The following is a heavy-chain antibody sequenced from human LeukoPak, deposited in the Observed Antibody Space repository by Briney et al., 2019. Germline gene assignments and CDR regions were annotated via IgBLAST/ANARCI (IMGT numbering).Heavy chain of an antibody. CDR2: IRYHINTK. CDR3: VKEASWSGYYITYYFDY. V-gene: IGHV3-30*02. D-gene: IGHD3-3*01. Sequence: GGSLRLSCAASGFTFSSCGMHWVRQAPGKGLEWVAFIRYHINTKSYAESVRGRFTISRDNSNNTLYLEMNSMRPEDTAVYYCVKEASWSGYYITYYFDYWGQGTLVTVSS. J-gene: IGHJ4*02. CDR1: GFTFSSCG.